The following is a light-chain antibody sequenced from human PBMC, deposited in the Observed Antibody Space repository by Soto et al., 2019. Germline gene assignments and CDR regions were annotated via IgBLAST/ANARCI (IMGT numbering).Light chain of an antibody. V-gene: IGKV3-11*01. CDR1: EGVRNY. Sequence: EIVLTQSPATLSLSPGERATLSCRASEGVRNYLIWYQQKPGLPPRLLIYDTSTRATGIPARFSGSGSGTDYTLTISNLEPEDFAVYYCQQRSSWPLTFGGGTKVEIK. J-gene: IGKJ4*01. CDR3: QQRSSWPLT. CDR2: DTS.